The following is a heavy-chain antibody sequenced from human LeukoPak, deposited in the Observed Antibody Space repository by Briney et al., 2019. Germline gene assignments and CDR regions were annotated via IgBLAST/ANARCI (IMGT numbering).Heavy chain of an antibody. CDR2: IKSKTDGGTT. D-gene: IGHD6-19*01. J-gene: IGHJ4*02. CDR1: GFTFSKAW. Sequence: GGSLRLSCAASGFTFSKAWMSWVRQAPGKGLEWVGRIKSKTDGGTTDYAAPVKGRFTISRDDSKDTLYLQMNSLKTEDTAVYYCTTDEIAVAGPFDYWGQGTLVTVSS. V-gene: IGHV3-15*01. CDR3: TTDEIAVAGPFDY.